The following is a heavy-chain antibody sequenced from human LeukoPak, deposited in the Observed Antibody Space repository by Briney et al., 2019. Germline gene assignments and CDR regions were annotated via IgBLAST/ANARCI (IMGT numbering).Heavy chain of an antibody. D-gene: IGHD2-15*01. CDR1: GFSFSSYG. CDR3: VKDSTHCSGGSCYGGDY. J-gene: IGHJ4*02. V-gene: IGHV3-30*02. CDR2: IYYDGSNK. Sequence: GGSLRLSCAAFGFSFSSYGMHWVRQAPGKGLEWVAVIYYDGSNKYYADSVKGRFTISRDNSKNTLFLQMNSLRPEDTAVYYCVKDSTHCSGGSCYGGDYWGQGTLVTVSS.